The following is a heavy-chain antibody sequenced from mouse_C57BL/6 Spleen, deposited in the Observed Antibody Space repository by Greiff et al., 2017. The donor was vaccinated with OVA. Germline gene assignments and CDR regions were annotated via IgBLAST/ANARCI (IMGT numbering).Heavy chain of an antibody. D-gene: IGHD2-2*01. CDR1: GFTFSDYG. CDR2: ISSGSSTI. V-gene: IGHV5-17*01. J-gene: IGHJ2*01. Sequence: EVKLVESGGGLVKPGGSLKLSCAASGFTFSDYGMHWVRQAPEKGLEWVAYISSGSSTIYYADTVKVRFTISRDNAKNTLFLQMTSLRSEDTAMYYCASTGYLYYFDYWGQGTTLTVSS. CDR3: ASTGYLYYFDY.